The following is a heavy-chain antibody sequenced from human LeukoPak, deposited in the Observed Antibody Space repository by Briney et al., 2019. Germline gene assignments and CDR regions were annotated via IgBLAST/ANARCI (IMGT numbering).Heavy chain of an antibody. CDR1: GFTFSSYS. Sequence: GGSLRLSCAASGFTFSSYSMNWVRQAPGKGLEGASSISISSSYIYYADSVKGRSTISRDNAKSSLYLQMNGLRAEETAVYYCARRYCDNFGDWGTGTLVTVSS. CDR3: ARRYCDNFGD. V-gene: IGHV3-21*01. CDR2: ISISSSYI. J-gene: IGHJ4*02. D-gene: IGHD3-22*01.